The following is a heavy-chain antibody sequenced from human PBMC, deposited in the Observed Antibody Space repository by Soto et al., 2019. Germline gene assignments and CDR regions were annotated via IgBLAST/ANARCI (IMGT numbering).Heavy chain of an antibody. CDR2: IYYGGST. CDR3: ARESYGDYVY. D-gene: IGHD4-17*01. Sequence: SETLSLTCIVSGVSVTSGNYYWSWIRQSPGKGLEWMGYIYYGGSTDYNPSLKSRVTISVDTSKTQFFLTLKSVTAADTAVYYCARESYGDYVYWGQGILVTVSS. CDR1: GVSVTSGNYY. V-gene: IGHV4-61*01. J-gene: IGHJ4*02.